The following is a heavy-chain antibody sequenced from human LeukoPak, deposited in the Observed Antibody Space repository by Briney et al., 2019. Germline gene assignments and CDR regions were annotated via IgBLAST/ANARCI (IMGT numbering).Heavy chain of an antibody. CDR3: PRNIWFGESADAFDT. Sequence: VASVKVSCTASGYTFTGYYMHWVRQAPGLGLEWMGWINPRSGGTTYAQKFQGVATMTSDKSSRSAHMELRRLTSDDTAVYYCPRNIWFGESADAFDTWGQGTMVTVSS. J-gene: IGHJ3*02. CDR2: INPRSGGT. CDR1: GYTFTGYY. D-gene: IGHD3-10*01. V-gene: IGHV1-2*02.